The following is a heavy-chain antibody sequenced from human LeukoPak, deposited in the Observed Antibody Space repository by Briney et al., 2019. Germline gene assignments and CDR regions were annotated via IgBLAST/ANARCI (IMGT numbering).Heavy chain of an antibody. D-gene: IGHD2-2*03. CDR1: GGSISSSSYY. CDR3: ARRMDIVVVPDADDGFDI. Sequence: SETLSLTCTVSGGSISSSSYYWGWIRQRPGKGLEWIGSIYYSGSTYYNPSLKSRVTISVDTSKNQFSLKLSSVTAADTAVYYCARRMDIVVVPDADDGFDIWGQGTMVTVSS. V-gene: IGHV4-39*01. CDR2: IYYSGST. J-gene: IGHJ3*02.